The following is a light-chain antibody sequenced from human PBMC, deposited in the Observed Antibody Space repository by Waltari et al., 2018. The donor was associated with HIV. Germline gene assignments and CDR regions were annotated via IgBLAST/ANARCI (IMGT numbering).Light chain of an antibody. J-gene: IGLJ2*01. Sequence: SYELTQPPSVSVSPGQPARIPCSGDALPKQYAYWYQQKPGQAPVLVIYKDSERPSGIPERFSGSSSGTTVTLTISGVQAEDEADYYCQSADSSYTYPGVVFGGGTKLTVL. CDR3: QSADSSYTYPGVV. CDR2: KDS. V-gene: IGLV3-25*03. CDR1: ALPKQY.